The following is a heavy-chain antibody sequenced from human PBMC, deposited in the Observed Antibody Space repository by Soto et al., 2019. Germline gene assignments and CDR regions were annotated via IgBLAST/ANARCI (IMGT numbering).Heavy chain of an antibody. V-gene: IGHV3-15*01. CDR2: IMSKTDGGTT. Sequence: PGGSLRLSCATSGFTFSKAWVGWVRQAPGKGLEWVGRIMSKTDGGTTDYAAPVKGRFTISRDDSKSTLYLQTNSLKTEDTAFYYCTTDSGMSPYSFDYWGQGTLVTVSS. D-gene: IGHD1-26*01. CDR1: GFTFSKAW. CDR3: TTDSGMSPYSFDY. J-gene: IGHJ4*02.